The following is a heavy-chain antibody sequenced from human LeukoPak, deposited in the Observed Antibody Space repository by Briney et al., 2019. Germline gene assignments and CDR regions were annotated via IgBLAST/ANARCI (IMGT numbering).Heavy chain of an antibody. CDR2: ISWNSGSI. CDR3: ARSTIYKYYFDY. J-gene: IGHJ4*02. Sequence: PGRSLRLPCAASGFTFDDYAMHWVRQAPGKGLEWVSGISWNSGSIGYADSVKGRFTISRDNAKNSLYLQMNSLRAEDTALYYCARSTIYKYYFDYWGQGTLVTVSS. V-gene: IGHV3-9*01. D-gene: IGHD5-12*01. CDR1: GFTFDDYA.